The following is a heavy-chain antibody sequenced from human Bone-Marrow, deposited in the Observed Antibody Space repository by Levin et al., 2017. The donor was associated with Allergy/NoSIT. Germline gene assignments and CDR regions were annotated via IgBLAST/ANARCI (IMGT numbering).Heavy chain of an antibody. CDR1: GFTFGDFY. CDR3: ARGLDENTVTSIWFDT. Sequence: LSLTCAASGFTFGDFYMSWIRHAPGKGLEWVAYMSSAGGTINYADSVKGRFTISRDNAKNSLYLQMNSLRVEDTAVYYCARGLDENTVTSIWFDTWGQGTLVTVSS. V-gene: IGHV3-11*01. D-gene: IGHD3-16*01. CDR2: MSSAGGTI. J-gene: IGHJ5*02.